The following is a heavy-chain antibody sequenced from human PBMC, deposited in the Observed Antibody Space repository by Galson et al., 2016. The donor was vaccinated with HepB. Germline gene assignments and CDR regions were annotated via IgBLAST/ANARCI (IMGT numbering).Heavy chain of an antibody. Sequence: SLRLSCAASGLTFSGYGMSWVRQAPGKGLEWVSTMSGSGGTTYYADSVKGRFTISRDNSRNTVFLQMNSLTAEDTAVYYCAKAPSGWSYYFDYWGQGILVTVSS. CDR1: GLTFSGYG. D-gene: IGHD6-19*01. V-gene: IGHV3-23*01. J-gene: IGHJ4*02. CDR3: AKAPSGWSYYFDY. CDR2: MSGSGGTT.